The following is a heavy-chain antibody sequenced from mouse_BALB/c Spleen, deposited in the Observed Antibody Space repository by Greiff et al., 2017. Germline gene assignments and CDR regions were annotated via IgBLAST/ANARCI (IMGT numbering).Heavy chain of an antibody. Sequence: EVKLVESGGGLVQPGGSRKLSCAASGFTFSSFGMHWVRQAPEKGLEWVAYISSGSSTIYYADTVKGRFTISRDNPKNTLFLQMTSLRSEDTAMYYCARGVRRYFDYGGQGTTLTVSS. D-gene: IGHD2-2*01. V-gene: IGHV5-17*02. CDR3: ARGVRRYFDY. CDR2: ISSGSSTI. J-gene: IGHJ2*01. CDR1: GFTFSSFG.